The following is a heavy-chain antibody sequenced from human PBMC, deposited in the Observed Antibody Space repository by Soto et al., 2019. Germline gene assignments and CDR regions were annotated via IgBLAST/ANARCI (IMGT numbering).Heavy chain of an antibody. CDR3: ARDPDYYGSGSPSLYFDY. Sequence: SETLSLTCAVSGGSISSGGYSWSWIRQPPGKGLEWIGYIYYSGSTNYNPSLKSRVTISVDTSKNQFSLKLSSVTAADTAVYYCARDPDYYGSGSPSLYFDYWGQGTLVTVSS. D-gene: IGHD3-10*01. V-gene: IGHV4-61*08. CDR1: GGSISSGGYS. J-gene: IGHJ4*02. CDR2: IYYSGST.